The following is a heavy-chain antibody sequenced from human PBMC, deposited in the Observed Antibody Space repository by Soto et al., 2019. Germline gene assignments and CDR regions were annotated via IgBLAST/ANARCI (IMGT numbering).Heavy chain of an antibody. J-gene: IGHJ5*02. CDR3: ARGGEVVVVAATNWFDP. D-gene: IGHD2-15*01. V-gene: IGHV1-69*12. Sequence: QVQLVQSGAEVKKPGSSVKVSCKASGGTFSSYAISWVRQAPGQGLEWMGGIIPIFGTANYAQKFQGRVTITAGESTSPAYMELSSLRSEDTDVYYCARGGEVVVVAATNWFDPWGQGTLVTVSS. CDR2: IIPIFGTA. CDR1: GGTFSSYA.